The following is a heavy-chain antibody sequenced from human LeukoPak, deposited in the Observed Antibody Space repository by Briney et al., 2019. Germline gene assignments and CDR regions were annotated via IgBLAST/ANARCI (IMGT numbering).Heavy chain of an antibody. CDR1: GFTFDDYA. CDR3: ANSPWHWFDP. Sequence: GGSLRLSCAASGFTFDDYAMHWVRQAPGKGLEWVSGISWNSGSIGYADSVKGRFTISRDNAKNSLYLQMNSLRAEDTAVYYCANSPWHWFDPWGQGTLVTVSS. J-gene: IGHJ5*02. V-gene: IGHV3-9*01. CDR2: ISWNSGSI.